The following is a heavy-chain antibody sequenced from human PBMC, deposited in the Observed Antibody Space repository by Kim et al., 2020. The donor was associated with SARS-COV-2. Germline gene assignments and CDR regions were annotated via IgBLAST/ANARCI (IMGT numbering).Heavy chain of an antibody. CDR2: IYYSGNT. Sequence: SETLSLTCTVSGGSINSNNYHWGWIRQPPRKGLEWIGTIYYSGNTYYNPSLKSRVTISVDTSKNQFSLKLNSVTAADTAVYYCARHITNADYFDYWGQGT. J-gene: IGHJ4*02. CDR1: GGSINSNNYH. V-gene: IGHV4-39*01. CDR3: ARHITNADYFDY.